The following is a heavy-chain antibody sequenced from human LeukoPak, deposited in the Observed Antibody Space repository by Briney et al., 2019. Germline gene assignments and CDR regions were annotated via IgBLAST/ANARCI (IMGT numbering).Heavy chain of an antibody. Sequence: SETLSLTCTVSGGSISSYYRNWIRQPPGKGLEWIGYIYYSGSTSYNPSLKSRVTILVDKSKNQFSLKLSSVTAADTAVYYCARGGYSYVNYFDYWGQGTLVTVSS. CDR2: IYYSGST. CDR1: GGSISSYY. V-gene: IGHV4-59*01. J-gene: IGHJ4*02. CDR3: ARGGYSYVNYFDY. D-gene: IGHD5-18*01.